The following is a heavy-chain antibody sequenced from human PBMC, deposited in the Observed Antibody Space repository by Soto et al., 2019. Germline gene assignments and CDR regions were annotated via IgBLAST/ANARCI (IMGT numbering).Heavy chain of an antibody. J-gene: IGHJ5*01. CDR2: ISNDGKTA. CDR1: GFNFRVYW. Sequence: VGSLRLSCSASGFNFRVYWMHWVRQAPGKGLVWVSRISNDGKTATYADSVEGRFTVSRDNANNMVYLQMNSLTAEDTAVYFCTRGGSWFDFWGQGTVVTVSS. CDR3: TRGGSWFDF. V-gene: IGHV3-74*01.